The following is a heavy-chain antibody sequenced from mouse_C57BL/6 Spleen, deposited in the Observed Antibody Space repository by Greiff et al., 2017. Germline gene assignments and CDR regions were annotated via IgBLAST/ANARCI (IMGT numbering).Heavy chain of an antibody. J-gene: IGHJ2*01. Sequence: VQLQQSGAELVRPGASVTLSCKASGYTFTDYEMNWVKQTPVHGLEWIGAIDPETGGTAYNQKFKGKAILTADKSSSTAYMELRSLTSEDSAVYYCTIGSAYYSNPDYWGQGTTLTVSS. CDR1: GYTFTDYE. CDR3: TIGSAYYSNPDY. D-gene: IGHD2-5*01. CDR2: IDPETGGT. V-gene: IGHV1-15*01.